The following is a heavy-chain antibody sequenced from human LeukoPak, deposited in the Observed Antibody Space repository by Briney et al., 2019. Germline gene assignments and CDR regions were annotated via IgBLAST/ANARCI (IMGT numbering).Heavy chain of an antibody. D-gene: IGHD1-14*01. V-gene: IGHV3-7*01. CDR2: IKQDGSEK. J-gene: IGHJ3*02. CDR3: ASLTVEGAFDI. CDR1: GFTFSSYW. Sequence: GGSLRLSCAASGFTFSSYWMHWVRQAPGKGLEWVANIKQDGSEKYYVDSVKGRFTISRDNAKNSLYLQMNSLRAEDTAVYYCASLTVEGAFDIWGQGTMVTVSS.